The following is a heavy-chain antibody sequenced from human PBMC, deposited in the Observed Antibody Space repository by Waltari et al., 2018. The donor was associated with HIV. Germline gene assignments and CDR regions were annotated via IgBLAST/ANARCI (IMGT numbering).Heavy chain of an antibody. D-gene: IGHD3-10*01. CDR3: ARVFGGGHFDY. CDR1: GGSFRGYF. Sequence: QVQLQQVGAGRLKPSETLSLTCAVKGGSFRGYFWTWIRQAPGKGLEWIGEINQSGNTRYNPSLKSRVTTSIDTSKNQFSLRLNSVTAADTAVYYCARVFGGGHFDYWGRGTLVTVS. CDR2: INQSGNT. V-gene: IGHV4-34*01. J-gene: IGHJ4*02.